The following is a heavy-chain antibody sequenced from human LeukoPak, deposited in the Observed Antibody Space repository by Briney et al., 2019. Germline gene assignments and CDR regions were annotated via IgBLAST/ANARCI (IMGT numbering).Heavy chain of an antibody. CDR1: GYTFTGYY. D-gene: IGHD3-22*01. V-gene: IGHV1-2*06. Sequence: ASVKVSCKASGYTFTGYYMHWVRQAPGQGLEWMGRINPNSGGTNYAQKFQGRATMTRDTSISTAYMELSRLRSDDTAVYYCARGGRYYDSSGYSGSIDYWGQGTLVTVSS. J-gene: IGHJ4*02. CDR3: ARGGRYYDSSGYSGSIDY. CDR2: INPNSGGT.